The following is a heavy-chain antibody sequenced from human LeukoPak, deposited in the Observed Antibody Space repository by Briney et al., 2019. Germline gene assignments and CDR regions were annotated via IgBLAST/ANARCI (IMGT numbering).Heavy chain of an antibody. CDR1: GFTFITYA. V-gene: IGHV3-23*01. J-gene: IGHJ4*02. D-gene: IGHD6-13*01. CDR3: AKDPVIAAAGTGWYYFDY. Sequence: AGGSLRLSCAASGFTFITYAMSWVRLAPGKGLEWVSTISGSGTSTYYADSVKGRFTISRDSSKSTLFLQMDSLRDEDSAVYYCAKDPVIAAAGTGWYYFDYWGQGTLVTVSS. CDR2: ISGSGTST.